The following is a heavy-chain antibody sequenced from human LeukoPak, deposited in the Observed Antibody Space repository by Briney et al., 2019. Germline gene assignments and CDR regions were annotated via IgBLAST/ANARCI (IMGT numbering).Heavy chain of an antibody. D-gene: IGHD6-6*01. V-gene: IGHV4-59*01. Sequence: SETLSLTCTVSGGSLSSYYWSWIRQPPGKGLEWIGYIYYSGSTNYNPSLKSRVTISVDTSKNQFSLKLSSVTAADTAVYYCARVVAARNWFDPWGQGTLVTVSS. CDR3: ARVVAARNWFDP. CDR1: GGSLSSYY. CDR2: IYYSGST. J-gene: IGHJ5*02.